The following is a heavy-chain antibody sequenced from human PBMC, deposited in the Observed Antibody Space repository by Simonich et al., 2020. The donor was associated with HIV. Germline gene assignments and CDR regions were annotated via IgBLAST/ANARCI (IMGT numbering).Heavy chain of an antibody. V-gene: IGHV3-15*01. CDR3: TTDDYAYYFHY. Sequence: EVQLVESGGGFVKPGGSLRLSCAASGFTFTNAWMSWVRQAPGKGLGWLGRIKSTSDGGTTYYAAPVKGRFTISRDDSKNTLYLQMNSLKTEDTAVYYCTTDDYAYYFHYWGQGTLVTVSS. CDR2: IKSTSDGGTT. D-gene: IGHD4-17*01. CDR1: GFTFTNAW. J-gene: IGHJ4*02.